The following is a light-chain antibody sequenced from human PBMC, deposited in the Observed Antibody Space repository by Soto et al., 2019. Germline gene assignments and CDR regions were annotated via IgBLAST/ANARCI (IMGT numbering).Light chain of an antibody. CDR1: QAITNY. CDR2: AAS. Sequence: DIQMTHSPSSLSASVGDRVTITCRASQAITNYLAWYQQRSGKAPKLLIYAASTLQPGVPSRFSGSGSGTNFTLTISSLQPEDVATYYCQNYFTAPLTFGGGTKVEIK. J-gene: IGKJ4*01. CDR3: QNYFTAPLT. V-gene: IGKV1-27*01.